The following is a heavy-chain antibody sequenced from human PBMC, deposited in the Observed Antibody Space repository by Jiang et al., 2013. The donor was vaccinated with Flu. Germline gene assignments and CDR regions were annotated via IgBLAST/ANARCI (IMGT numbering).Heavy chain of an antibody. D-gene: IGHD2-2*01. CDR3: ARHGADDDTLFSVVPRDAFDI. V-gene: IGHV5-51*01. Sequence: GAEVKKPGESLKISCKGSGYSFTSYWIGWVRQMPGKGLEWMGIIYPGDSDTRYSPSFQGQVTISADKSISTAYLQWSSLKASDTAMYYCARHGADDDTLFSVVPRDAFDIWGQGTMVTVSS. CDR1: GYSFTSYW. CDR2: IYPGDSDT. J-gene: IGHJ3*02.